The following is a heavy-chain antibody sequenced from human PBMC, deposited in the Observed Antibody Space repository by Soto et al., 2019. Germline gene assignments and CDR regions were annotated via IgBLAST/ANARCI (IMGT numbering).Heavy chain of an antibody. J-gene: IGHJ4*02. V-gene: IGHV5-51*01. CDR1: GYSFASHW. CDR2: IYPGDSDT. Sequence: GESLKISCKGSGYSFASHWVAWVRQMPEKGLGWIGTIYPGDSDTKYSSAFRGHVTISADTSVFTAYLQWRSLEATDSAIYYCARYSGSYWHYLDFWGQGTLVTVSS. CDR3: ARYSGSYWHYLDF. D-gene: IGHD1-26*01.